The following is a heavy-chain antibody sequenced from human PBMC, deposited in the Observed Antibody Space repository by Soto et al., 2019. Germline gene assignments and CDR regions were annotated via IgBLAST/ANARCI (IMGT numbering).Heavy chain of an antibody. D-gene: IGHD4-17*01. CDR1: GYTFTSYA. J-gene: IGHJ5*02. V-gene: IGHV1-3*01. Sequence: ASVKVSCKASGYTFTSYAMHWVRQAPGQRLEWMGWINAGNGNTKYSQKFQGRVTITRDTSASAAYMELSSLRSEDTAVYYCAARHDYGDNWFDPWGQGTLVTVSS. CDR2: INAGNGNT. CDR3: AARHDYGDNWFDP.